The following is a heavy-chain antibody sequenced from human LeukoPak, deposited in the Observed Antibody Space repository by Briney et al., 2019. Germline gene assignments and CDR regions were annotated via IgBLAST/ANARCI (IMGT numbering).Heavy chain of an antibody. CDR2: ISGSGGSI. V-gene: IGHV3-23*01. Sequence: QPGGSLRLSCAASGFTFSNYAMSWVRQAPGKGLEWVSIISGSGGSIYYADSVKGRFTISRDNSKKKFYLQINSLRAEDTAVYYCAKGDLSAAAGDFWGQGTLVTVSS. CDR3: AKGDLSAAAGDF. D-gene: IGHD6-13*01. CDR1: GFTFSNYA. J-gene: IGHJ4*02.